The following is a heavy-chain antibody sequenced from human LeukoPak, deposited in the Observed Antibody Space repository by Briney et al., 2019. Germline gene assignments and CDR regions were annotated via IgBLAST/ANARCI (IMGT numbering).Heavy chain of an antibody. V-gene: IGHV3-30*02. D-gene: IGHD3-22*01. CDR2: IWSDGSHE. Sequence: GGSLRLSCAASGFTFTNYGMHWVRQAPGKGLEWVSVIWSDGSHEYYADSVKGRFTISRDNSKNTLYLQVNSLRAEDTAVYYCAKDRGGTHYYDSTAYGRTNNFDYWGQGTLVTVSS. CDR3: AKDRGGTHYYDSTAYGRTNNFDY. J-gene: IGHJ4*02. CDR1: GFTFTNYG.